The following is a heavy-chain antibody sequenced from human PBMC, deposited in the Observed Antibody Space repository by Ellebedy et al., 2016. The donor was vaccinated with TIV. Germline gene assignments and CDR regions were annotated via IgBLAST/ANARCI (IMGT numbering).Heavy chain of an antibody. CDR3: ARHGGEEWLPLYFDY. CDR1: GFTFSGYS. D-gene: IGHD5-12*01. J-gene: IGHJ4*02. CDR2: ISSSSGTI. V-gene: IGHV3-48*04. Sequence: GESLKISCAASGFTFSGYSMNWVRQAPGKGLEWVSYISSSSGTIYYADSVKGRFTISRDNAKNSLYLQMNSLRAEDTAVYYCARHGGEEWLPLYFDYWGQGTLVTVSS.